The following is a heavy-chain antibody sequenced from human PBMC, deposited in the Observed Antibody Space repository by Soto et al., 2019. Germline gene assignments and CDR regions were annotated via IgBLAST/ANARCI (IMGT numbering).Heavy chain of an antibody. V-gene: IGHV2-5*02. CDR2: IYWDNDK. Sequence: QITLKESGPTLVKPTQTLTLTCTFSGFSLNTGGLAVGWIRQPPGKALEWLALIYWDNDKRYSPSLRSRLTITKDTSKNQVGLTMTNMDPVDAATYYCVHSRCGGDCLQSYSSHYYYGMDVWGQGTTVTVSS. CDR1: GFSLNTGGLA. D-gene: IGHD2-21*02. J-gene: IGHJ6*02. CDR3: VHSRCGGDCLQSYSSHYYYGMDV.